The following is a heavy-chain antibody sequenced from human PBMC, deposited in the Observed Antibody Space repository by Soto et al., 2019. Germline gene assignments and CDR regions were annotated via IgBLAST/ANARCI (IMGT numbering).Heavy chain of an antibody. CDR3: ARNRLRQYYYGMDV. D-gene: IGHD3-10*01. CDR2: IYPGDSDT. CDR1: GYSFANYW. V-gene: IGHV5-51*01. Sequence: PGESLKISCQGSGYSFANYWIAWVRQVPGKGLEWVGVIYPGDSDTRYSPSFRGQVTISADKSISHVYLQWSSLKASDTAMYYCARNRLRQYYYGMDVWGQGTTVTVSS. J-gene: IGHJ6*02.